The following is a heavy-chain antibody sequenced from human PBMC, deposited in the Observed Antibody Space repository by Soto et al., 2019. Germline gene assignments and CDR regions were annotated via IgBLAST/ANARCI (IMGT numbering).Heavy chain of an antibody. D-gene: IGHD6-19*01. CDR3: ARVEAVAGLYNYHGLDV. V-gene: IGHV1-69*12. Sequence: QVQLVQSGAEVKKPGSSVKVSCKVSGGTFSNYAIDWVRLAPGHGLEWMGGIVPIFGTTYYTQKFQDRATSIADDSTTTAYLEMSSLRSEDTAIYYCARVEAVAGLYNYHGLDVWGQGTAVTVSS. CDR2: IVPIFGTT. J-gene: IGHJ6*02. CDR1: GGTFSNYA.